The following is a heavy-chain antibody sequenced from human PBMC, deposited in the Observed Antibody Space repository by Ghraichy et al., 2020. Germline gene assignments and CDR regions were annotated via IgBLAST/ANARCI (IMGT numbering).Heavy chain of an antibody. V-gene: IGHV3-23*01. J-gene: IGHJ6*02. CDR1: GFTFSSYA. CDR2: ISGSGGST. CDR3: AKPLGIVVVRYGMDV. D-gene: IGHD2-2*03. Sequence: GGSLRLSCAASGFTFSSYAMSWVRQAPGKGLEWVSAISGSGGSTYYADSVKGRFTISRDNSKNTLYLQMNSLRAEDTAVYYCAKPLGIVVVRYGMDVWGQGTTVTVSS.